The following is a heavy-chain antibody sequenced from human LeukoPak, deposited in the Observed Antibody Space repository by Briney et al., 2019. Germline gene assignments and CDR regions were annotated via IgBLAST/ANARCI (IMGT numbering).Heavy chain of an antibody. CDR3: ARLYSGTRPPDY. D-gene: IGHD3-10*01. J-gene: IGHJ4*02. CDR1: GGSIISSSYY. Sequence: NSSETLSLTCTVSGGSIISSSYYWGWIRQPPGEGLEWIGSIYYSGNTYYNPSLKSRVTISIDTSKNQLSVKLSSVTAADTAVYYCARLYSGTRPPDYWGQGTLVTVSS. CDR2: IYYSGNT. V-gene: IGHV4-39*01.